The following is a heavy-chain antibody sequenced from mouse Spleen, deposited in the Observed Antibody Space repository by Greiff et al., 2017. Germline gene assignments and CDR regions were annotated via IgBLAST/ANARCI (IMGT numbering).Heavy chain of an antibody. CDR2: ISSGSGTI. V-gene: IGHV5-17*01. D-gene: IGHD1-1*01. CDR1: GFTFSDYG. Sequence: EVKVVESGGGLVKPGGSLKLSCAASGFTFSDYGMHWVRQAPEKGLEWVAYISSGSGTIYYADTVKGRFTISRDNAKNTLFLQMTSLRSEDTAMYYCARSPSLRRLDYWGQGTTLTGSS. CDR3: ARSPSLRRLDY. J-gene: IGHJ2*01.